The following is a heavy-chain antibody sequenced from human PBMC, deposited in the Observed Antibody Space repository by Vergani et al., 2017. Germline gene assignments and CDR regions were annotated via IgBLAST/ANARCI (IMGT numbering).Heavy chain of an antibody. V-gene: IGHV5-51*01. J-gene: IGHJ5*02. CDR1: GYSFTSYW. CDR2: IYPGDSDT. D-gene: IGHD3-10*01. Sequence: EVQLVQSGAEVKKPGESLKISCKGSGYSFTSYWIGWVRQMPGKGLEWMGIIYPGDSDTRYSPSFQGQVTISADKSISTAYLQWSSLKASDTAMYYCARVTPYYGSGSYSLGWFDPWGQGTLVTVAS. CDR3: ARVTPYYGSGSYSLGWFDP.